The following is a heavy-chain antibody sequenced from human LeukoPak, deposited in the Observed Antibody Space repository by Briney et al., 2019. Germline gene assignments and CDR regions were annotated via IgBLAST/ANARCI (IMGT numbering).Heavy chain of an antibody. CDR1: GYTLTELS. V-gene: IGHV1-24*01. J-gene: IGHJ4*02. Sequence: GASVKVSCKVSGYTLTELSMHWVRQAPGKGLEWMGGFDPEDGETIYAQKFQGRVTMTEDTSTDTAYMELSSLRSEDTAVYYCATHASMETGRGYYCFPHFDYWGQGTLVTVSS. CDR3: ATHASMETGRGYYCFPHFDY. CDR2: FDPEDGET. D-gene: IGHD3-22*01.